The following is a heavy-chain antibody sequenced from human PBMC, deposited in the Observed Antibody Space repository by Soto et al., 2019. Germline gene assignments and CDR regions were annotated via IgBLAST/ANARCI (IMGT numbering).Heavy chain of an antibody. V-gene: IGHV3-7*01. CDR1: GFVFRTYW. CDR2: IKEDGSEA. Sequence: PGGSLRLSCAASGFVFRTYWMSWVRQVPGKGLEWVANIKEDGSEANYVDSVKGRFAVSRDKDTNSLYLQLNSLTPEDTAVYYCARSRRQWFGGTLSYYFDFWGQGTLVTVSS. J-gene: IGHJ4*02. D-gene: IGHD3-10*01. CDR3: ARSRRQWFGGTLSYYFDF.